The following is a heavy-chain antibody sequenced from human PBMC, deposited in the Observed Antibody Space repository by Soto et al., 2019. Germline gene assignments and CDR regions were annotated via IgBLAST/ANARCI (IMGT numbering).Heavy chain of an antibody. J-gene: IGHJ1*01. D-gene: IGHD3-22*01. CDR3: ARTYYDDSSGYLSIHYYFQH. V-gene: IGHV1-3*01. Sequence: ASVKVSCKASGYAFTAYTILWVRQAPGQRLERMGWINAGNGDTKYLQNFQDRVTITRDASASTAYMELSSLRSDDMAVYYCARTYYDDSSGYLSIHYYFQHWGQGTLVTVSS. CDR2: INAGNGDT. CDR1: GYAFTAYT.